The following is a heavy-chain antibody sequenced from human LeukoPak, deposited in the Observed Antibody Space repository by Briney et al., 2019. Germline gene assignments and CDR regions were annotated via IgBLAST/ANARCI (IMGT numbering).Heavy chain of an antibody. D-gene: IGHD3-9*01. J-gene: IGHJ3*02. Sequence: PSETLSLTCTVSGGSISGGSYYWSWIRQPAGKGLEWIGRIYTSGSTNYNPSLKSRVTISVDMSKNQFSLKLSSVTAADTAVYYCASRKRGYYDILTGYSADAFDIWGQGTMVTVSS. V-gene: IGHV4-61*02. CDR1: GGSISGGSYY. CDR2: IYTSGST. CDR3: ASRKRGYYDILTGYSADAFDI.